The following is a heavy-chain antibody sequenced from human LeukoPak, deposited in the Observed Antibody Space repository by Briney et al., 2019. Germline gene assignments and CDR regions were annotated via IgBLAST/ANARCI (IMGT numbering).Heavy chain of an antibody. D-gene: IGHD6-6*01. J-gene: IGHJ6*03. CDR2: IIPIFGTA. Sequence: SVKVSCKASGGTFSSYAISWVRQALGQGLEWMGGIIPIFGTANYAQKFQGRVTITADESTSTAYMELSSLRSEDTAVYYCARVGGSITGPYYYNMDVWGKGTTVTVSS. V-gene: IGHV1-69*01. CDR3: ARVGGSITGPYYYNMDV. CDR1: GGTFSSYA.